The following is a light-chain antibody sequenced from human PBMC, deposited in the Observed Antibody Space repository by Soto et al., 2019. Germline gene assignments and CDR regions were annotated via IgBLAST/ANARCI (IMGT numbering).Light chain of an antibody. CDR3: MKVYTGPVT. CDR1: QSLVYSGGNTY. V-gene: IGKV2-30*01. J-gene: IGKJ1*01. CDR2: KVS. Sequence: DVVMTQSPLSLPVTLGQPASISCRSSQSLVYSGGNTYLNWFQQRPGQSPRRLIYKVSNRDSGVPDRFSGSGSGTDFTLKIRRVEAEDVGVYYCMKVYTGPVTFGPGTKVEI.